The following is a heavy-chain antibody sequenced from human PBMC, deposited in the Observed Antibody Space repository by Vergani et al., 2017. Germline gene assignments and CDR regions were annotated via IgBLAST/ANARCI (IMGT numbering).Heavy chain of an antibody. CDR3: ARAPFFTMVRGIGRNYFDY. D-gene: IGHD3-10*01. Sequence: QVQLQESGPGLVKPSETLSLTCAVYGGSFSGYYWSWIRQPPGKGLEWIGEINHSGSTNYNPSLKSRVTISVDTSKNQFSLKLSSVTAADTAVYYCARAPFFTMVRGIGRNYFDYWGQGTLVTVSS. V-gene: IGHV4-34*01. CDR2: INHSGST. CDR1: GGSFSGYY. J-gene: IGHJ4*02.